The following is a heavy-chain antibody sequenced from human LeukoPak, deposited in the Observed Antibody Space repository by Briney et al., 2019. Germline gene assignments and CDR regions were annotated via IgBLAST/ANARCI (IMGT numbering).Heavy chain of an antibody. CDR2: ISAYNVNT. CDR3: ARDIVVVPAATFSSGWYSYYYGMDV. CDR1: VYTFTSYG. V-gene: IGHV1-18*01. D-gene: IGHD2-2*01. J-gene: IGHJ6*02. Sequence: ASVNVSCKASVYTFTSYGISWVRQAPGQGLEWMGWISAYNVNTNYAQKLQGRVTMTTDTSTSTAYMELRSLRSDDTAVYYCARDIVVVPAATFSSGWYSYYYGMDVWGQGTTVTVSS.